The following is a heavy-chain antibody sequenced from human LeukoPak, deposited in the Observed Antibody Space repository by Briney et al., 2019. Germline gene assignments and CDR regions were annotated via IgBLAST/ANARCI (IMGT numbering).Heavy chain of an antibody. CDR2: IYYSGST. CDR3: ARPYDSSGYQAFDI. V-gene: IGHV4-59*08. Sequence: SETLSLTCTVSGGSISSYYWSWIRQPPGKGLEWIGYIYYSGSTNYNPSLKSRVTISVDTSKNQFSLKLSSVTAADTAVYYCARPYDSSGYQAFDIWGQGTMVTVSS. D-gene: IGHD3-22*01. CDR1: GGSISSYY. J-gene: IGHJ3*02.